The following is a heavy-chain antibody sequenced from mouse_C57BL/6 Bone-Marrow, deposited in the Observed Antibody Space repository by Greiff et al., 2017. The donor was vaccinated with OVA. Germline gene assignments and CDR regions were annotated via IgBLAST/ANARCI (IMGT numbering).Heavy chain of an antibody. CDR3: ARDYDYAWFAY. Sequence: VKLLESGGGLVKPGGSLKLSCAASGFTFSSYAMSWVRQTPEKRLEWVATISDGGSYTYYPDNVKGRFTISRDNAKNNLYLQMSHLKSEDTAMYYCARDYDYAWFAYWGQGTLVTVSA. CDR1: GFTFSSYA. V-gene: IGHV5-4*01. J-gene: IGHJ3*01. D-gene: IGHD2-4*01. CDR2: ISDGGSYT.